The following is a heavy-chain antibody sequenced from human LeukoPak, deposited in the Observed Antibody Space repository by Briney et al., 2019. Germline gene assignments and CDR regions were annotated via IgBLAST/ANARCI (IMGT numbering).Heavy chain of an antibody. CDR1: GYTFTGYY. J-gene: IGHJ4*02. CDR2: INPNSGGT. V-gene: IGHV1-2*02. Sequence: ASVKVSCKASGYTFTGYYMHWVRQAPGQGLKWMGWINPNSGGTNYAQKFQGRVTMTRDTSISTAYMELSRLRSDDTAVYYCARARMRGSGATDYWGQGTLVTVSS. CDR3: ARARMRGSGATDY. D-gene: IGHD1-14*01.